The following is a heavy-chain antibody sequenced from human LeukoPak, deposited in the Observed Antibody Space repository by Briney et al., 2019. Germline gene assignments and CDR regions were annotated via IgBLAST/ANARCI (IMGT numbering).Heavy chain of an antibody. CDR3: VKDLDAASENVRGWYPMDY. D-gene: IGHD6-19*01. J-gene: IGHJ4*02. CDR2: ISWNGARI. Sequence: PGGSLRLSCAASGFTFAEYTMHWVRQAPGKGLEWVSLISWNGARIHHGDSVKGRFTISRDNSKNSLYLQMNSLRTEDTALYYCVKDLDAASENVRGWYPMDYWGQGTLVTVSS. V-gene: IGHV3-43*01. CDR1: GFTFAEYT.